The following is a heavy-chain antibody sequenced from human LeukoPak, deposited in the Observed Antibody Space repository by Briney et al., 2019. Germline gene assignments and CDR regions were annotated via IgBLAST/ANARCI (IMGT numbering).Heavy chain of an antibody. CDR1: GLTFSSYD. V-gene: IGHV3-13*04. Sequence: GGSLRLSCAASGLTFSSYDMHWVRQATGKGLEWVSVLGGAGETYYSDSVKGRFTVSRENVRSSLFLQMSSLRAGDSAVYYCVGRLRGWSSGFDYWGQGTLVTVSS. J-gene: IGHJ4*02. CDR3: VGRLRGWSSGFDY. CDR2: LGGAGET. D-gene: IGHD6-19*01.